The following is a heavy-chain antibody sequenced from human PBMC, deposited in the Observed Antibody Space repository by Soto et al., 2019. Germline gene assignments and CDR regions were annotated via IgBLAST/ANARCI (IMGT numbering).Heavy chain of an antibody. CDR3: ARGGVAARKGRWFDP. CDR1: GGSISSYY. CDR2: IHYSGST. V-gene: IGHV4-59*01. J-gene: IGHJ5*02. D-gene: IGHD6-25*01. Sequence: QVQLQESGPGLVKPSETLSLTCTVSGGSISSYYWGWIRQPPGKGLEWIGYIHYSGSTNYHHSLRSRVTISVDTPKNQFSLKVTSMIAADTAIYYCARGGVAARKGRWFDPWGQGTLVTVSS.